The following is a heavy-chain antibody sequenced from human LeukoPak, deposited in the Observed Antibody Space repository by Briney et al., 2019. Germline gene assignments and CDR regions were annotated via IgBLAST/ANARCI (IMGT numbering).Heavy chain of an antibody. CDR2: LYYSGST. Sequence: SETLSLTCTVSGDSISSNSHYWGWIRQPPGKGLEWIGTLYYSGSTYYSPSLDSRVTISVDTSKNQLSLRLTSLTAADTAVYYCARRRPSNYNWFDPWGQGTLVTVSS. D-gene: IGHD1-1*01. J-gene: IGHJ5*02. CDR1: GDSISSNSHY. CDR3: ARRRPSNYNWFDP. V-gene: IGHV4-39*01.